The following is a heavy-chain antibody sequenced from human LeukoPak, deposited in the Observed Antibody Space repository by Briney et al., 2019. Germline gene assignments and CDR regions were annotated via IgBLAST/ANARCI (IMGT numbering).Heavy chain of an antibody. J-gene: IGHJ4*02. CDR2: IYPGDSDT. V-gene: IGHV5-51*01. D-gene: IGHD2-2*01. CDR1: GYSFTNYW. CDR3: ARQYCSTTTCYVREFDY. Sequence: GESLQISCKGSGYSFTNYWVGWVRQMPGKGLEWMGIIYPGDSDTRYSPSFQGQVTISADRSISAAYLQWSSLQASDTAMYYCARQYCSTTTCYVREFDYWGQGTLVTVSS.